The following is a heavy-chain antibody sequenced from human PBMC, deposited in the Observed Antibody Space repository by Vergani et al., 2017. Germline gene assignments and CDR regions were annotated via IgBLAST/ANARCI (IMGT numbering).Heavy chain of an antibody. Sequence: QVQLQESGPGLGKPSQTLSLTCTVSGGSISSGGYYWSWLRQHPGKGLEWIGYIYYSGSTYYNPSLKSRGTISVDTSKNQFSLKLSSVTAADTAVYYCARTLRFVYGMDVWGQGTTVTVSS. J-gene: IGHJ6*02. CDR1: GGSISSGGYY. D-gene: IGHD3-3*01. CDR2: IYYSGST. CDR3: ARTLRFVYGMDV. V-gene: IGHV4-31*03.